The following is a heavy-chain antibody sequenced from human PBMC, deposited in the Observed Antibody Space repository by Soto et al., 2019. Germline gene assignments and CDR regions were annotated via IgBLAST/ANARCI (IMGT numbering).Heavy chain of an antibody. V-gene: IGHV1-69*13. D-gene: IGHD2-15*01. Sequence: SVQVSCKASGGTFSSYAISWVRQAPGQGLEWMGGIIPIFGTANYAQKFQGRVTITADESTSTAYMELSSLGSEDTAVYYCARDRYXSGGSCTRGNYYYGMDVWGPGTTVTVSS. CDR1: GGTFSSYA. J-gene: IGHJ6*02. CDR2: IIPIFGTA. CDR3: ARDRYXSGGSCTRGNYYYGMDV.